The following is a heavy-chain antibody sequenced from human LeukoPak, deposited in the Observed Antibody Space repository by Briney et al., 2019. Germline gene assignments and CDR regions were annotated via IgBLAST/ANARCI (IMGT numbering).Heavy chain of an antibody. CDR2: ISSSSGYI. CDR3: ARDSRMQPGQQVEDGFHY. D-gene: IGHD5-24*01. Sequence: GGSLRLSCAASGFTFSSYSMNWVRQAPGKGLEWVSSISSSSGYIYYADSVKGRFTTSRDDAKNSLYLQMNSLRAEDTAVYYCARDSRMQPGQQVEDGFHYWGQGTLVTVSS. J-gene: IGHJ4*02. V-gene: IGHV3-21*01. CDR1: GFTFSSYS.